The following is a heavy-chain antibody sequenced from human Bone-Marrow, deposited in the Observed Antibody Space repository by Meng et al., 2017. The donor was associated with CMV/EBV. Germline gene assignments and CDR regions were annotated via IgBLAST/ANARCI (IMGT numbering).Heavy chain of an antibody. Sequence: GESLKISCAVSGFTFSNYDMSWVRQAPGRGLEWVSSITTSGGGAYYADSVKGRFTISRNNSKNTLYLQMNSLRAEDTAVYYCAKHIPFGDVWRQGTLVTVSS. V-gene: IGHV3-23*01. CDR2: ITTSGGGA. CDR1: GFTFSNYD. J-gene: IGHJ4*02. CDR3: AKHIPFGDV. D-gene: IGHD3-16*01.